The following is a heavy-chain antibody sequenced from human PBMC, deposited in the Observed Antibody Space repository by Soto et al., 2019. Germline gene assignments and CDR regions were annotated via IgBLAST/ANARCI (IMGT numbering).Heavy chain of an antibody. J-gene: IGHJ4*02. V-gene: IGHV3-74*01. Sequence: GGSLRLSCAAPGFTFSNYWMHWVRQAPGKGLVWVSRINIDGSRTDYADSVKGRFTISRDNAKNILFLQMNSLRVDDTAVYYCARSYRDFWGQGT. CDR2: INIDGSRT. CDR3: ARSYRDF. CDR1: GFTFSNYW. D-gene: IGHD3-16*02.